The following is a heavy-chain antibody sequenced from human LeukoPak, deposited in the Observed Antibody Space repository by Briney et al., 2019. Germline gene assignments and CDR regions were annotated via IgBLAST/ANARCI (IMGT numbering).Heavy chain of an antibody. Sequence: ASVTVSCKASGYTFTSYDITWVRQAPGGGLEWMGWMSPNSGNTGYAQKFEGRVTMTRNTSITTAYMELSSLTSEDTAVYYCARETTIPPYYFDYWGLGSQVTVSP. J-gene: IGHJ4*02. CDR3: ARETTIPPYYFDY. CDR2: MSPNSGNT. D-gene: IGHD3-9*01. CDR1: GYTFTSYD. V-gene: IGHV1-8*01.